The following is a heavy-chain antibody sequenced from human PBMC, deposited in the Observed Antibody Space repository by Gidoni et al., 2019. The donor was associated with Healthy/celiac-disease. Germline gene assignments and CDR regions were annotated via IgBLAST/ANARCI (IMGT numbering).Heavy chain of an antibody. CDR3: ARDSSQDGVGFDY. CDR2: IYYSGST. Sequence: QVQLQESRPGLVKPSEPLSLTCTVYGGSISSYYWSLIRQPPGKGREWIGYIYYSGSTNYNPSLKSRVTISVDTSKNQFSLKLSSVTAADTAVYYCARDSSQDGVGFDYLGQGTLVTVSS. V-gene: IGHV4-59*01. J-gene: IGHJ4*02. D-gene: IGHD2-2*01. CDR1: GGSISSYY.